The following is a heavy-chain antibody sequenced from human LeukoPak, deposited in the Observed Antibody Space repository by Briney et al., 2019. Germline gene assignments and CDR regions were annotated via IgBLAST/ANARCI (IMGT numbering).Heavy chain of an antibody. CDR3: AKGGSGTSRGVDY. Sequence: PGGSLRLSCAASGFTVSSNYMSWVRQAPGKGLEWVSVIYSGGSTYYADSVKGRFTISRDNSKNTLYLQMNSLRAEDTAVYYCAKGGSGTSRGVDYWGQGTLVTVSS. D-gene: IGHD1-26*01. CDR1: GFTVSSNY. V-gene: IGHV3-53*05. CDR2: IYSGGST. J-gene: IGHJ4*02.